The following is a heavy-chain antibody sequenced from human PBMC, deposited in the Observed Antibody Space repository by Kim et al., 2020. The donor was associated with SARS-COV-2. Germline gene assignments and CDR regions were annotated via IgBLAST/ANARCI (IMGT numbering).Heavy chain of an antibody. CDR3: AKGFLYSSGWYEAPTREGLYGMDV. CDR1: GFTFSSYA. V-gene: IGHV3-33*06. J-gene: IGHJ6*02. CDR2: IWYDGSNK. D-gene: IGHD6-19*01. Sequence: GGSLRLSCAASGFTFSSYAMHWVRQAPGKGLEWVAVIWYDGSNKYYADSVKGRFTISRDNSKNTLYLQMNSLRAEDTAVYYCAKGFLYSSGWYEAPTREGLYGMDVWGQGTTVTVSS.